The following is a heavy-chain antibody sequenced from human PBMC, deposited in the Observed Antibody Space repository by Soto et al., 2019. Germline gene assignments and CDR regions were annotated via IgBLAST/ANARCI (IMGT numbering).Heavy chain of an antibody. CDR3: AKNLPRTGRFDY. CDR1: GASITSTTYF. V-gene: IGHV4-39*01. Sequence: SETLSLTCSLSGASITSTTYFWAWIRQPPGKGLEWVGSTYYSGKTHYNPSLKSRTTISVDRSRNQFSLQVSSVTAADTAVYYCAKNLPRTGRFDYWGQGTVVTVSS. J-gene: IGHJ4*02. CDR2: TYYSGKT.